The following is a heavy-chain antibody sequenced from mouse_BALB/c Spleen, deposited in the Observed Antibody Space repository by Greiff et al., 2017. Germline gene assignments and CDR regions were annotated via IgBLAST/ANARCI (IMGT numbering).Heavy chain of an antibody. CDR3: TRGDGYLGYAMDY. J-gene: IGHJ4*01. D-gene: IGHD2-3*01. V-gene: IGHV1-5*01. CDR2: IYPGNSDT. Sequence: EVKLQESGTVLARPGASVKMSCKASGYSFTSYWMHWVKQRPGQGLEWIGAIYPGNSDTSYNQKFKGKAKLTAVTSASTAYMELSSLTNEDSAVYYCTRGDGYLGYAMDYWGQGTSVTVSS. CDR1: GYSFTSYW.